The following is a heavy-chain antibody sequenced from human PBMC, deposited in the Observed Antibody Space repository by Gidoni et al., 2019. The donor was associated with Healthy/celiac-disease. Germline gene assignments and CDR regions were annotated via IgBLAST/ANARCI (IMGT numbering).Heavy chain of an antibody. V-gene: IGHV4-34*01. CDR3: AIGSGRGGSPGYYYYYYGMDV. Sequence: QVQLQQWGAGLLKPSETLSLTCAVYGGSFSGYYWSWIRQPPGKGLEWIGEINHSGSTNYNPSLKSRVTISVDTSKNQFSLKLSSVTAADTAVYYCAIGSGRGGSPGYYYYYYGMDVWGQGTTVTVSS. J-gene: IGHJ6*02. D-gene: IGHD1-26*01. CDR1: GGSFSGYY. CDR2: INHSGST.